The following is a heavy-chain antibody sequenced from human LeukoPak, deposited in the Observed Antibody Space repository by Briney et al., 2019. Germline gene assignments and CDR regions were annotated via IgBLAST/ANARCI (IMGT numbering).Heavy chain of an antibody. CDR3: ARAVEFGDYVDY. V-gene: IGHV4-31*03. CDR1: GDSISSGGYF. D-gene: IGHD3-10*01. J-gene: IGHJ4*02. CDR2: IYNSGST. Sequence: SQTLSLTCTVSGDSISSGGYFWNWIRQHPMKGLEWIGNIYNSGSTDYNPSLISRLTISLDTSKNQFSLRLSSVTAADTAVYYSARAVEFGDYVDYCGQGTLVTVSS.